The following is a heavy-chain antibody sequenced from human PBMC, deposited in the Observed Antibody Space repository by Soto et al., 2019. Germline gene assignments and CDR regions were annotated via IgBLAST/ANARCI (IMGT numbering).Heavy chain of an antibody. Sequence: QVQLVQSGAEVTQPGSSVKVSCKASGGTFSSYAISWVRQATGQGLEWMGGIIPLFGTANYAPKFQARVTITADQSTTTAYMELSSLRSDDTAVYYCAREGTDYDSSGYCPFDYCGQGALVTVSS. V-gene: IGHV1-69*01. CDR1: GGTFSSYA. CDR3: AREGTDYDSSGYCPFDY. D-gene: IGHD3-22*01. J-gene: IGHJ4*02. CDR2: IIPLFGTA.